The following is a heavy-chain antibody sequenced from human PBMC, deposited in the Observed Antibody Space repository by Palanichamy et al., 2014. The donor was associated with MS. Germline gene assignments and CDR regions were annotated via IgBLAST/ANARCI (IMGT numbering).Heavy chain of an antibody. CDR2: LYHTGKT. CDR3: AKSSNWVDP. V-gene: IGHV4-4*02. CDR1: GGSLISSDW. J-gene: IGHJ5*02. Sequence: QVQLQESGPGLVKPSGTLSLTCAVSGGSLISSDWRIWVRQPPGRGLEWIGELYHTGKTNYNPSLKSRVTISADKSRNLFSLKLTSVTAADTAIYYCAKSSNWVDPWGQGTLVTVSS.